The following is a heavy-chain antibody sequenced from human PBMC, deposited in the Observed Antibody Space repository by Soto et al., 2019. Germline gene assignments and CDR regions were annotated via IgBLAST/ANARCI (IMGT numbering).Heavy chain of an antibody. Sequence: ASVQVSSKASGYTFTNYGISWVRQAPGQGLEWMGWISAYNGNTNSAQKLQGRVPMTTDTSTSTAYMELRSLRSDDTAVYYCARGGDCSSTSCRYYYYYGMDVWGQGTTVTVSS. CDR3: ARGGDCSSTSCRYYYYYGMDV. CDR2: ISAYNGNT. D-gene: IGHD2-2*01. J-gene: IGHJ6*02. V-gene: IGHV1-18*01. CDR1: GYTFTNYG.